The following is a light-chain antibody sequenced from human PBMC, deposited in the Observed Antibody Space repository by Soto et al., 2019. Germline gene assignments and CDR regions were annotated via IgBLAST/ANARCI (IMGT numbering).Light chain of an antibody. V-gene: IGLV2-14*01. Sequence: QSVLTQPASVSGSPGQSITISCTGTISDVGTYNYVSWYQQHPGKAPKLMIYEVTYRPSGVSNRFSGSKSGNTASLTISGLQAEDEADYYCSSYTTTSSLVVFGGGTKLTVL. J-gene: IGLJ2*01. CDR1: ISDVGTYNY. CDR2: EVT. CDR3: SSYTTTSSLVV.